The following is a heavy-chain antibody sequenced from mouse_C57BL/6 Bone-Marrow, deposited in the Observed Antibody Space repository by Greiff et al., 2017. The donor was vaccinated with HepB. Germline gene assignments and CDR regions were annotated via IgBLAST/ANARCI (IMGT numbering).Heavy chain of an antibody. CDR3: ARVSFIYYYGTGYFDV. J-gene: IGHJ1*03. CDR2: INYDGSST. D-gene: IGHD1-1*01. Sequence: EVMLVESEGGLVQPGSSMKLSCTASGFTFSDYYMAWVRQVPEKGLEWVANINYDGSSTYYLDSLKSRFIISRDNAKNMLYLQMSSLKSEDTATYYCARVSFIYYYGTGYFDVWGTGTTVTVSS. CDR1: GFTFSDYY. V-gene: IGHV5-16*01.